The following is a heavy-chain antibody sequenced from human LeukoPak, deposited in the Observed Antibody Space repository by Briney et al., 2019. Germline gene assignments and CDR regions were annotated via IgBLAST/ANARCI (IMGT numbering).Heavy chain of an antibody. CDR1: GFTFSDYY. CDR3: ARDRSGYARYYGMDV. Sequence: GGSLRLSCAVSGFTFSDYYMSWIRQAPGKGLEWVSSISSNISTTYYADSVKGRFTISRDNTKNSLYLQMNSLRVEDTAVYYCARDRSGYARYYGMDVWGQGTTVTVSS. CDR2: ISSNISTT. J-gene: IGHJ6*02. D-gene: IGHD5-12*01. V-gene: IGHV3-11*01.